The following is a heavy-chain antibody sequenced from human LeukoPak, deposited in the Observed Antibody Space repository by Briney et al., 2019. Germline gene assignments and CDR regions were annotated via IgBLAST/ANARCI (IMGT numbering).Heavy chain of an antibody. CDR1: GFTFSDYY. CDR2: ISSSGSTI. D-gene: IGHD3-3*02. CDR3: ARGGELDYYYYYGMDV. J-gene: IGHJ6*02. V-gene: IGHV3-11*01. Sequence: GGSLRLSCAASGFTFSDYYMSWIRQAPGKGLEWVSYISSSGSTIYYADSVKGRFTISRDNAKNSLYLQMNSLRAKDTAVYYCARGGELDYYYYYGMDVWGQGTTVTVSS.